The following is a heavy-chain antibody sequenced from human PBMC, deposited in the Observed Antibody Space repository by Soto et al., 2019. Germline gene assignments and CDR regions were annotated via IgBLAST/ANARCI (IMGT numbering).Heavy chain of an antibody. D-gene: IGHD2-2*01. CDR3: ARDYCISTSCYGPDY. Sequence: ASVKVSCKASGYTFTTYVISWVRHAPGQGLEWMGWISTYNGDTKYAQKFQGRVTMTTDTSTSTAYMELRSLRSDDTAVYYCARDYCISTSCYGPDYWGQGTQVTVSS. J-gene: IGHJ4*02. CDR2: ISTYNGDT. V-gene: IGHV1-18*01. CDR1: GYTFTTYV.